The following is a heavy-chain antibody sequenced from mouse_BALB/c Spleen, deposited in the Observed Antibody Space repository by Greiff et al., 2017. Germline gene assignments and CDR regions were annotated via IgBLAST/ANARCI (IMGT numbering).Heavy chain of an antibody. CDR2: IDPSDSET. V-gene: IGHV1S126*01. D-gene: IGHD1-1*01. J-gene: IGHJ2*01. CDR1: GYSFTSYW. Sequence: VQVVESGPQLVRPGASVKISCKASGYSFTSYWMHWVKQRPGQGLEWIGMIDPSDSETRLNQKFKDKATLTVDKSSSTAYMQLSSPTSEDSAVYYCARGGYYGSSPRAMDYWGQGTTLTVSS. CDR3: ARGGYYGSSPRAMDY.